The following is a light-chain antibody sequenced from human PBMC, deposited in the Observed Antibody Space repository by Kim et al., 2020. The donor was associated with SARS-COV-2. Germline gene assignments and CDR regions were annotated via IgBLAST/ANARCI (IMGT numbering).Light chain of an antibody. V-gene: IGKV3-20*01. CDR3: QQYGNSPRT. CDR2: GAS. J-gene: IGKJ1*01. Sequence: EIVLTQSPGTLSLSPGERATLSCRASQSVSRNNLAWHQQKPGQAPRLLIYGASSRATGIPDRFSGSGSGTDFTLNISRLEPEDFAVYYCQQYGNSPRTFGQGTKLDIK. CDR1: QSVSRNN.